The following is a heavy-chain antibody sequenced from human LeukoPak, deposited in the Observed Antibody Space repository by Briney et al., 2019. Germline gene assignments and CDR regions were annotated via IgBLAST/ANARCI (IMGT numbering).Heavy chain of an antibody. CDR3: VIFTDYYFDY. Sequence: SETLSLTCTVSGVAITRDYWSWIRQPPGKGLEWIGYIYYSGSTNYNPSLKSRVTISVDTSKNQFSLKLSSVTAADTAVYYCVIFTDYYFDYWGQGTLVTVSS. V-gene: IGHV4-59*01. J-gene: IGHJ4*02. CDR1: GVAITRDY. CDR2: IYYSGST. D-gene: IGHD2-21*02.